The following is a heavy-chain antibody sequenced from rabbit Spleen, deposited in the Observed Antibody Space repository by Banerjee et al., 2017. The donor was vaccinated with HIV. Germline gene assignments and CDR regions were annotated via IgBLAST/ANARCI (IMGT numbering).Heavy chain of an antibody. D-gene: IGHD2-1*01. V-gene: IGHV1S40*01. CDR3: ARDGDVTYAFHL. CDR1: GFSFSSRYY. J-gene: IGHJ4*01. Sequence: QSLEESGGDLVKPGASLTLTCTASGFSFSSRYYMCWVRQAPGKGLEWITCINMVTGRSVYASWAKGRFIMSRTSSTKVTLQMTSLTAADTATYFCARDGDVTYAFHLWGPGTLVTVS. CDR2: INMVTGRS.